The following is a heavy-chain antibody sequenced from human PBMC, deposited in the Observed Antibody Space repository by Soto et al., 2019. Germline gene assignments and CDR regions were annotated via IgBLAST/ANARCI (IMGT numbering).Heavy chain of an antibody. Sequence: PXETLSLTCTVAGCSISSSSYYWGWIRQPPGKGLEWIGSIYYSGSTYYNPSLVGRVTISVDTSKNQFSLKLSSVTAADTAVYYCARDSSGWNYYFDYWGQGTVVTVSS. D-gene: IGHD6-19*01. CDR2: IYYSGST. CDR1: GCSISSSSYY. V-gene: IGHV4-39*01. J-gene: IGHJ4*02. CDR3: ARDSSGWNYYFDY.